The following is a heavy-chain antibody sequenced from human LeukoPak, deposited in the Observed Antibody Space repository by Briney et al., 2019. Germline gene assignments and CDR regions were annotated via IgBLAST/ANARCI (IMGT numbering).Heavy chain of an antibody. V-gene: IGHV3-30*03. Sequence: GGSLRLSCAASGFTFSSYGMYWVRQAPGKGLEWVAVISFDGSNKFYADSVKGRFTISRDNSKNTLYLQMNSLRPEDTAVYYCARALSNSGSVLFWGQGTLVTVSS. CDR3: ARALSNSGSVLF. J-gene: IGHJ4*02. D-gene: IGHD6-19*01. CDR1: GFTFSSYG. CDR2: ISFDGSNK.